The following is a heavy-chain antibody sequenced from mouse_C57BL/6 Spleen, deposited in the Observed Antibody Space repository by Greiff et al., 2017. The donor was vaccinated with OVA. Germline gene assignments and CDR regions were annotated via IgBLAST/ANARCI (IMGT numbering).Heavy chain of an antibody. CDR1: GYTFTSYW. CDR3: ARSTTVSHVDY. CDR2: IDPSDSYT. J-gene: IGHJ2*01. V-gene: IGHV1-69*01. Sequence: QVQLQQPGAELVMPGASVKLSCKASGYTFTSYWMHWVKQRPGQGLEWIGEIDPSDSYTNYNQKFKGKSTLTVDKSSSTAYMQLSSLTSEDSAVYYCARSTTVSHVDYWGQGTTLTVSS. D-gene: IGHD1-1*01.